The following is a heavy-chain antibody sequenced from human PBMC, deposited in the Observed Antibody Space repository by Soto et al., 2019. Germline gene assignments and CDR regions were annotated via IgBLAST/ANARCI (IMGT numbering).Heavy chain of an antibody. Sequence: AETLSLTCTVSGGSISSYYWSWIRQPPGKGREWIGYIYYSGSTNYNPSLKSRVTISVDTSKNQFSLKLSSVTAADTAVYYCARVIGSWFGALFYIDTRGQRTLVTVSS. D-gene: IGHD3-10*01. CDR3: ARVIGSWFGALFYIDT. CDR2: IYYSGST. CDR1: GGSISSYY. J-gene: IGHJ1*01. V-gene: IGHV4-59*01.